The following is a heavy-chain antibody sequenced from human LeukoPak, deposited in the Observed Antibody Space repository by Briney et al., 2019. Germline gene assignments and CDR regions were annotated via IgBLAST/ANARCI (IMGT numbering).Heavy chain of an antibody. Sequence: PGGSLRLSCAASGFTFSGSAMHWVRQASGKGLEWVGRIRSKANSYATAYAASVKGRFTISGDDSKNTAYLQMNSLKTEDTAVYYCTRARSSGYYYEDAFDIWGQGTMVTVSS. CDR3: TRARSSGYYYEDAFDI. V-gene: IGHV3-73*01. CDR2: IRSKANSYAT. J-gene: IGHJ3*02. D-gene: IGHD3-22*01. CDR1: GFTFSGSA.